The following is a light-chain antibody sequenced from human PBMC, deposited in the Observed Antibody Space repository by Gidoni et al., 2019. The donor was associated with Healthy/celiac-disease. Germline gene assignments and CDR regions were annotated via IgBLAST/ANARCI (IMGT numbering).Light chain of an antibody. J-gene: IGKJ4*01. CDR2: GAS. CDR1: QRVSSN. Sequence: EIVMTQSPATLSVSPGDRATLSCTASQRVSSNLAWYQQKPGQPPSLLIYGASTRATVIPARFSGSGSGTEFTLTISSLQSEDFAVYYCQQYNNWPPLTFGGGTKVEIK. V-gene: IGKV3-15*01. CDR3: QQYNNWPPLT.